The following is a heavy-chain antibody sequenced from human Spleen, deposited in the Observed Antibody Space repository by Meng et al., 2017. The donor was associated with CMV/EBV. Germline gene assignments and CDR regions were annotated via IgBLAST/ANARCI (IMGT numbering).Heavy chain of an antibody. CDR2: INSDGSST. Sequence: GESLKISCAASGFTFSSYWMHWVRQAPGKGLVWVSRINSDGSSTSYADSVKGRFTISRDNAKNTLYLQMNSLRAEDTAVYYCAKGPYYDIWGGYYYYYYYSMDVWGQGTTVTVSS. CDR3: AKGPYYDIWGGYYYYYYYSMDV. D-gene: IGHD3-3*01. CDR1: GFTFSSYW. J-gene: IGHJ6*02. V-gene: IGHV3-74*01.